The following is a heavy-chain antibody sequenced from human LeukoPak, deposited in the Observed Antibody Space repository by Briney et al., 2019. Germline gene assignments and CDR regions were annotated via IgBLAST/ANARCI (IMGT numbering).Heavy chain of an antibody. CDR1: GYTFTSYG. Sequence: ASVKVSCKASGYTFTSYGISWVRQAPGQGLEWMGRINPNSGGTNYAQKFQGRVTMTRDTSISTAYMELSRLRSDDTAVYYCARTIYCSGGSCYSVFDYWGQGTLVTVSS. CDR2: INPNSGGT. CDR3: ARTIYCSGGSCYSVFDY. D-gene: IGHD2-15*01. V-gene: IGHV1-2*06. J-gene: IGHJ4*02.